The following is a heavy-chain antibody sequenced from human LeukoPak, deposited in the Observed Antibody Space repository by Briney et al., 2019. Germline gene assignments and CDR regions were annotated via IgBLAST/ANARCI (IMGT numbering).Heavy chain of an antibody. D-gene: IGHD6-19*01. J-gene: IGHJ4*02. Sequence: GGSLRLSCAASGFTFSSYAMHWVRQAPGKGLEWVAVISYDGSNKYYTDSVKGRFTISRDNSKNTLYLQMNSLRAEDTAVYYCARAPSPLAVAGTDYWGQGTLVTVSS. CDR1: GFTFSSYA. V-gene: IGHV3-30-3*01. CDR2: ISYDGSNK. CDR3: ARAPSPLAVAGTDY.